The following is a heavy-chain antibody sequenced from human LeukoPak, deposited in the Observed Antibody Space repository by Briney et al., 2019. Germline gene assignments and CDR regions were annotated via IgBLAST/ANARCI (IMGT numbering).Heavy chain of an antibody. CDR3: ARYSGYVYSYYYYGMDV. CDR2: INHSGST. V-gene: IGHV4-34*01. D-gene: IGHD5-12*01. CDR1: GGSFSGYY. J-gene: IGHJ6*02. Sequence: SETLSLTCAVYGGSFSGYYWSWIRQPPGKGLEWLGEINHSGSTNYNPSLKSRVTISVDTSKNQFSLMVSSVTAADTAVYYCARYSGYVYSYYYYGMDVWGQGTTVTVSS.